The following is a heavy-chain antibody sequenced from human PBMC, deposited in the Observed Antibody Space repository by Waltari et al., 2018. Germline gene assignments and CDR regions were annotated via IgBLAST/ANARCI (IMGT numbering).Heavy chain of an antibody. D-gene: IGHD2-8*01. Sequence: EVQLVESGGGLVQPGGSLRLYCAPPEFTFSSYWMSGVRQAPGNGLEWVANIKQDGSMKEYMASVKGRFTISRDNAKNSLYLQMNSLRVDDTAVYHCAREGVGGFDVWGQGTMVSVSS. V-gene: IGHV3-7*01. CDR2: IKQDGSMK. J-gene: IGHJ3*01. CDR3: AREGVGGFDV. CDR1: EFTFSSYW.